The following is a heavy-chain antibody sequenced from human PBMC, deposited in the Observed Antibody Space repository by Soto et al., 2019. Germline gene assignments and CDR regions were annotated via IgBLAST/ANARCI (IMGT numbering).Heavy chain of an antibody. CDR1: GGSIATSSYY. CDR3: TRHSAHLSGDV. V-gene: IGHV4-39*01. CDR2: IYYSGNT. D-gene: IGHD1-26*01. Sequence: PSETLSLTCTVSGGSIATSSYYWAWIRQPPGVGLEWIGSIYYSGNTYYNPSLKSRVTISADTSKNQFSLKLSSVTAADTALYYCTRHSAHLSGDVWGQGTRVTVSS. J-gene: IGHJ6*02.